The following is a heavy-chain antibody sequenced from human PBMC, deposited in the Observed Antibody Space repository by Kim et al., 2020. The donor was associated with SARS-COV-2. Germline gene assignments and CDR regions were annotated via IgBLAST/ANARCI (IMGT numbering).Heavy chain of an antibody. CDR3: AKECIAAAGTFDY. D-gene: IGHD6-13*01. J-gene: IGHJ4*02. V-gene: IGHV3-9*01. CDR1: GFTFDDYA. Sequence: GGSLRLSCAASGFTFDDYAMHWVRQAPGKGLEWVTGISWNSGSIGYADSVKGRFTISRDNAKNSLYLQMNSLRAEDTALYYCAKECIAAAGTFDYWGEGTLVTVSS. CDR2: ISWNSGSI.